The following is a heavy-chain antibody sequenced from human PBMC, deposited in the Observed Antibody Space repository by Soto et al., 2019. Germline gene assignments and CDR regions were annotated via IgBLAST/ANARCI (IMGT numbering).Heavy chain of an antibody. CDR3: ARKDYYGSGCYYFDY. J-gene: IGHJ4*02. CDR1: GYTFTSYG. CDR2: INAANGDT. V-gene: IGHV1-18*01. Sequence: ASVKVSCKASGYTFTSYGISWVRQAPGQRLEWMGWINAANGDTGYSQKFQGRVTFTRDTSASIVYMEMSSLISEDTAVYYCARKDYYGSGCYYFDYWGQGTLVTVSS. D-gene: IGHD3-10*01.